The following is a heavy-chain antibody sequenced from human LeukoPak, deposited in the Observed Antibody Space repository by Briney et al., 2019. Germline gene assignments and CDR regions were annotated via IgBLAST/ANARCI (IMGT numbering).Heavy chain of an antibody. Sequence: GGSLRLSCAASGFTFSSYSMNWVRQAPGKGLEWVSSISSSSYIYYADSVKGRFTISRDNAKNSLYLQMNSLRAEDTAVYYYARDLSYGDYGDYYYYMDVWGKGTTVTVSS. CDR1: GFTFSSYS. D-gene: IGHD4-17*01. CDR3: ARDLSYGDYGDYYYYMDV. V-gene: IGHV3-21*01. J-gene: IGHJ6*03. CDR2: ISSSSYI.